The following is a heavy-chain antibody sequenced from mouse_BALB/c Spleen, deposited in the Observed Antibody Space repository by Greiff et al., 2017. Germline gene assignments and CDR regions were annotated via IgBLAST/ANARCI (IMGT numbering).Heavy chain of an antibody. D-gene: IGHD2-4*01. J-gene: IGHJ4*01. Sequence: QVQLQQPGAELVKPGASVKLSCKASGYTFTSYWMHWVKQRPGQGLEWIGEINPSNGRTNYNEKFKSKATLTVDKSSSTAYMQLSSLTSEDSAVYYCAREGNDYDGGDHAMDYWGQGTSVTVSS. CDR2: INPSNGRT. V-gene: IGHV1S81*02. CDR1: GYTFTSYW. CDR3: AREGNDYDGGDHAMDY.